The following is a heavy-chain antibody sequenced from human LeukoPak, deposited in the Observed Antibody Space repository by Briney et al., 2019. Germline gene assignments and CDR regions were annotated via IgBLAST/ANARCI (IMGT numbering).Heavy chain of an antibody. Sequence: GASVKVSCKASGGTFSSYAISWVRQAPGQGLEWMGGIIPIFGTANYAQKFQGRVTITADESTSTAYMELSSLRSEDTAVYYCASLPTTVTTSGAFDIWGQGTMVTVSS. CDR1: GGTFSSYA. CDR2: IIPIFGTA. V-gene: IGHV1-69*13. CDR3: ASLPTTVTTSGAFDI. J-gene: IGHJ3*02. D-gene: IGHD4-17*01.